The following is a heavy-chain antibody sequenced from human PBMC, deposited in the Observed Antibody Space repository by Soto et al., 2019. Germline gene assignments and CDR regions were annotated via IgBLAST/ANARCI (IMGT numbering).Heavy chain of an antibody. CDR2: IIPIFGTA. CDR1: GGTFSSYA. D-gene: IGHD1-7*01. Sequence: QVQLVQSGAEVKKPGSSVKVSCKASGGTFSSYAISWVRQAPGQGLEWMGGIIPIFGTANYAQKFQGRVTITADDSTSTASMELSSLSSEDTAVYSCARDRTGNTTGRCEYGMDFWGQGTTVTVSS. J-gene: IGHJ6*02. V-gene: IGHV1-69*01. CDR3: ARDRTGNTTGRCEYGMDF.